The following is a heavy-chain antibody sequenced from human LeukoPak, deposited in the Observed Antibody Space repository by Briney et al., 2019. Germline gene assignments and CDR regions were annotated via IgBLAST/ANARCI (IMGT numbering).Heavy chain of an antibody. J-gene: IGHJ4*02. Sequence: ASVKVSCKASGYTFTSYGISWVRQAPGQGLEWMGWISAYNGNTNYAQKLQGRVTMTTDTSTSTAYMELRSLRSDDTAVYYCATERRGTLPFDYWGQGTLVTVSS. V-gene: IGHV1-18*01. CDR2: ISAYNGNT. CDR1: GYTFTSYG. D-gene: IGHD1-1*01. CDR3: ATERRGTLPFDY.